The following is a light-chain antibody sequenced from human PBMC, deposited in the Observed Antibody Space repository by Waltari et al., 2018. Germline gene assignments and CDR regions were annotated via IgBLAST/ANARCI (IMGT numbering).Light chain of an antibody. CDR3: AAWDDSLNGWV. J-gene: IGLJ3*02. V-gene: IGLV1-44*01. Sequence: QSLLTQPPSASGTPGQRVTISCSGITPSLASNVVNWYQQLPRTAPPLLIFTNNQRPSGVPDRFSGSKSGTSASLAISGLQSEDEADYYCAAWDDSLNGWVFGGGTKVTVL. CDR2: TNN. CDR1: TPSLASNV.